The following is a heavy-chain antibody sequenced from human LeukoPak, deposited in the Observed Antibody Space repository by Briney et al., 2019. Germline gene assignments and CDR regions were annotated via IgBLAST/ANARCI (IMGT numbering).Heavy chain of an antibody. CDR3: AKGSDCYDSSGYYLSHFDY. D-gene: IGHD3-22*01. V-gene: IGHV3-9*01. J-gene: IGHJ4*02. Sequence: GGSLRLSCAASGFTFDDYAMHWVRQAPGKGLEWVSGISWNSGSIGYADSVMGRFTISRDNAKNSLYLQMNSLRAEDTALYYCAKGSDCYDSSGYYLSHFDYWGQGTLVTVSS. CDR2: ISWNSGSI. CDR1: GFTFDDYA.